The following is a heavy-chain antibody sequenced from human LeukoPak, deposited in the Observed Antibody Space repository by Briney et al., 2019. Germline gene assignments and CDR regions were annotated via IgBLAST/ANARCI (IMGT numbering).Heavy chain of an antibody. D-gene: IGHD2-2*01. J-gene: IGHJ3*01. CDR1: GGSISSYY. Sequence: SETLSLTCTVSGGSISSYYWSWIRQPPGKGLEWIGYIYYSGSTNYNPSLKSRVTISVDTSKNQFSLKLSSVTAADTAVYYCARYQKGGGAFDVWRQGTMVTVSS. CDR3: ARYQKGGGAFDV. CDR2: IYYSGST. V-gene: IGHV4-59*01.